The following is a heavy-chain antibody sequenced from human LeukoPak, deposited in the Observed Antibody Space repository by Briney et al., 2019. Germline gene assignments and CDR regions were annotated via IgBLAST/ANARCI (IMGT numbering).Heavy chain of an antibody. CDR3: ARKRLNSYSSSWYWFDP. Sequence: PGGSLRLSCAASGFTFSSYEMNWVRQAPGKGLEWVSYLSSSGSTIYYADSVKGRFTISRDNAKNSLYLQMNSLRAEDTAVYYCARKRLNSYSSSWYWFDPWGQGTLVTVSS. D-gene: IGHD6-13*01. J-gene: IGHJ5*02. CDR2: LSSSGSTI. V-gene: IGHV3-48*03. CDR1: GFTFSSYE.